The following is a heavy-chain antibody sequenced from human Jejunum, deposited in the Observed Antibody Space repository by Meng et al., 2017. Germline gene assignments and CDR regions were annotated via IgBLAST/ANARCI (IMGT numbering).Heavy chain of an antibody. CDR2: IYHSGRS. CDR1: GDSISSTSW. Sequence: QVHLQEWGPGLVTPSGTLSLTCEVSGDSISSTSWWDWLRQPPGKGLEWIGEIYHSGRSNFIPSLKSRVSISLDESKNQFSLTLNSVTTADTAVYYCARGVGDIRFGFDYWGQGILVTVSS. J-gene: IGHJ4*02. D-gene: IGHD3-16*01. V-gene: IGHV4-4*02. CDR3: ARGVGDIRFGFDY.